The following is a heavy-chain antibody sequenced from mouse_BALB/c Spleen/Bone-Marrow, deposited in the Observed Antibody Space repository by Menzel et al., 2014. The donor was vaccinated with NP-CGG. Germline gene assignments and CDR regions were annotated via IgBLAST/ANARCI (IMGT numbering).Heavy chain of an antibody. V-gene: IGHV3-8*02. Sequence: VQLKQSGPSLVKPSQTLSLTCSVTGDSITSGYWNWIRKFPANKLEYMGYINFSGSTYYNPSLKSRISITRDTSKNQYYLQLNSVTTGDTATYYCASGGPTMITYYAMDYWGQGTSVTVSS. CDR2: INFSGST. CDR1: GDSITSGY. J-gene: IGHJ4*01. CDR3: ASGGPTMITYYAMDY. D-gene: IGHD2-4*01.